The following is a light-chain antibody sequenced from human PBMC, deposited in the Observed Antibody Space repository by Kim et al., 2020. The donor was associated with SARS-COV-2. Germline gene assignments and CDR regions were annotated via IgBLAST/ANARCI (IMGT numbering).Light chain of an antibody. Sequence: DIQMTQSPSSLSASGGDSVTITCRASQGISIHLAWFQQRPGKAPKTLVYSASTLESGVPSKFSGSGSGTDFTLTINSLQPEDSATYYCQEYVTYPYTFGQGTKLEI. V-gene: IGKV1-16*02. CDR3: QEYVTYPYT. CDR1: QGISIH. CDR2: SAS. J-gene: IGKJ2*01.